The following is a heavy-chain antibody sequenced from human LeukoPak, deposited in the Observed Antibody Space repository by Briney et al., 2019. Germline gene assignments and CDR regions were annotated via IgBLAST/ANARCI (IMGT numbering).Heavy chain of an antibody. D-gene: IGHD6-19*01. Sequence: AGGSLRLSCAASGFTFSSYAMSWVRQAPGKGLEWVSAISGSGGSTYYADSVKGRFTISRDNSKNTLYLQMNSLRAEDTAVYYCAKEGGETQQWLVPFDYWGQGTLVTVSS. V-gene: IGHV3-23*01. J-gene: IGHJ4*02. CDR1: GFTFSSYA. CDR2: ISGSGGST. CDR3: AKEGGETQQWLVPFDY.